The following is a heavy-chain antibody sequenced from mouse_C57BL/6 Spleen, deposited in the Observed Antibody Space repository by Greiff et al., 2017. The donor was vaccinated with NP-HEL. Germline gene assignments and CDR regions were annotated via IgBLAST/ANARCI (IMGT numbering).Heavy chain of an antibody. Sequence: VQLQQPGAELVRPGPSVKLSCKASGYTFTSYWMHWVQQRPGQGLEWIGVIDPSDSYTNYNQKFKGKATLTVDTSSSTAYMQLSSLTSEDSAVYYCARGDYYGSSYVAYWGQGTLVTVSA. J-gene: IGHJ3*01. CDR1: GYTFTSYW. CDR2: IDPSDSYT. V-gene: IGHV1-59*01. CDR3: ARGDYYGSSYVAY. D-gene: IGHD1-1*01.